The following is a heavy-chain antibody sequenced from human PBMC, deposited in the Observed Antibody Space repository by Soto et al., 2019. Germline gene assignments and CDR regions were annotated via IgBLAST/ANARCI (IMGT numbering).Heavy chain of an antibody. CDR3: ARGDFAWEPSTDY. J-gene: IGHJ4*02. Sequence: PSETLSLTCAVYGGSFSGYYWSWIRQPPGKGLEWIGEINHSGSTNYNPSLKSRVTILVDTSKNQFSLQLSSVTAADTAMYYCARGDFAWEPSTDYWGQGTLVTVSS. CDR2: INHSGST. D-gene: IGHD3-3*01. CDR1: GGSFSGYY. V-gene: IGHV4-34*01.